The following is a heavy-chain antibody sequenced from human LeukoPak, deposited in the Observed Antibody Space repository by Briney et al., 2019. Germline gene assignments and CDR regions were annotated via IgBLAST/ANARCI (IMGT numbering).Heavy chain of an antibody. CDR1: GVSISSGGYS. Sequence: NSSETLSLTCAVSGVSISSGGYSWSWIRQPPGKGLEWIGYIYHSGSTYYNPSLKSRVTISVDRSKSQFSLKLSSVTAADTAVYYCARLGSPAYCGGDCYLDYWGQGTLVTVSS. CDR3: ARLGSPAYCGGDCYLDY. CDR2: IYHSGST. D-gene: IGHD2-21*02. J-gene: IGHJ4*02. V-gene: IGHV4-30-2*01.